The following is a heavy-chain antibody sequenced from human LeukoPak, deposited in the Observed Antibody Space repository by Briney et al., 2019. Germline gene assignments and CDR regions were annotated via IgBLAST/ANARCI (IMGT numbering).Heavy chain of an antibody. CDR1: GGSISSYY. CDR3: ARGRYGWLPFDY. V-gene: IGHV4-59*01. CDR2: IYYSGST. D-gene: IGHD3-16*01. J-gene: IGHJ4*02. Sequence: SETLSLTCTVSGGSISSYYWSWVRQPPGKGLEWIGYIYYSGSTNYNPSLKSRVTISVDTSKNQFTLKLSSVTAADTAVYYCARGRYGWLPFDYWGQGTLVTVSS.